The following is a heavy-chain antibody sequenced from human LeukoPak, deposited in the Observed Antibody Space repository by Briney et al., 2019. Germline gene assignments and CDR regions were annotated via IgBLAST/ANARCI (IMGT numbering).Heavy chain of an antibody. Sequence: SETLSLTCAVYGGSFSGYYWSWIRQPPGKGLEWIGENNHSGSTNYNPSLKSRVTISVDTSKNQFSLKPSSVTAADTAVYYCARGRRYCSSTSCYHPYYYMDVWGKGTTVTVSS. CDR2: NNHSGST. CDR3: ARGRRYCSSTSCYHPYYYMDV. V-gene: IGHV4-34*01. D-gene: IGHD2-2*01. CDR1: GGSFSGYY. J-gene: IGHJ6*03.